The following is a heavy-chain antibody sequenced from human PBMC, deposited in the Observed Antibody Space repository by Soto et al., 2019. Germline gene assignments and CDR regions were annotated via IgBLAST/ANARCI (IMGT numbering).Heavy chain of an antibody. D-gene: IGHD2-2*01. CDR2: IYYSGST. J-gene: IGHJ4*02. V-gene: IGHV4-59*01. CDR3: ARGAEPLAMPSGY. CDR1: GGSISRYY. Sequence: QVQLQASGPGLVKPSETLSLTCTVSGGSISRYYWRCIRHPLRKGLEWIGYIYYSGSTNYMPSLMSRLTISLETSKDHCSLQLISVTAAATAVYYCARGAEPLAMPSGYWGQGTLATVSS.